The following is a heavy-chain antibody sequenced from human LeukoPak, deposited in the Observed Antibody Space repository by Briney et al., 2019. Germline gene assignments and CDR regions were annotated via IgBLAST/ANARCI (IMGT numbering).Heavy chain of an antibody. CDR1: GFTFSSYA. D-gene: IGHD2-15*01. CDR3: AKLTRPLVVVIAATLGNYFDY. Sequence: GGSLRLSCAASGFTFSSYAMSWVRQAPGKGLEWVSAISGSGGSTYYADPVKGRFTISRDNSKNTLYLQMNSLRAEDTAVYYCAKLTRPLVVVIAATLGNYFDYWGQGTLVSVSS. CDR2: ISGSGGST. V-gene: IGHV3-23*01. J-gene: IGHJ4*02.